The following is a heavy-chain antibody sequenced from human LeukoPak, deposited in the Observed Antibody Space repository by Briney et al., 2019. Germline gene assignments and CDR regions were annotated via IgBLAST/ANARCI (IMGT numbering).Heavy chain of an antibody. CDR1: GFAFNTFA. V-gene: IGHV3-30*04. CDR3: ASGKWLQSYFDY. J-gene: IGHJ4*02. D-gene: IGHD5-24*01. Sequence: GGSLRLSCAASGFAFNTFAMNWVRQAPGKGLEWVVVISYDGSDKYYADSVKGRFTISRDNSGNTLYLQMNSLRPEDTAMYYCASGKWLQSYFDYWSQGTLVTVSS. CDR2: ISYDGSDK.